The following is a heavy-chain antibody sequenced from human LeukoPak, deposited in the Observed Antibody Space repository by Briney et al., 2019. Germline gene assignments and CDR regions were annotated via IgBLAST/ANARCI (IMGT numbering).Heavy chain of an antibody. V-gene: IGHV4-30-4*01. CDR3: ARVAPPTYCSGGSCYSAAFDI. J-gene: IGHJ3*02. D-gene: IGHD2-15*01. CDR1: GGSVSSGYYY. Sequence: PSQTLSLTCTVSGGSVSSGYYYWSWIRQPPGKGLEWIGYTYYSGSTYYNPSLKSRVSISVDTSKNQFSLKLSSVTAADTAVYYCARVAPPTYCSGGSCYSAAFDIWGQGTMVTVSS. CDR2: TYYSGST.